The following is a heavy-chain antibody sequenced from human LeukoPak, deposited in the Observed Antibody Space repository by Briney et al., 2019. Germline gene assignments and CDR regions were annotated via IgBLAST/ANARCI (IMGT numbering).Heavy chain of an antibody. CDR3: ARGCGYSYGRYFDY. J-gene: IGHJ4*02. CDR1: GYTFTSYD. Sequence: ASVKVSCKASGYTFTSYDINWVRQATGQGLEWMGWMNPNSGNTGYAQKFQGRVTMTRNTSISTAYMELSSLRSEDTAVYYCARGCGYSYGRYFDYWGQGTLVTVSS. CDR2: MNPNSGNT. V-gene: IGHV1-8*01. D-gene: IGHD5-18*01.